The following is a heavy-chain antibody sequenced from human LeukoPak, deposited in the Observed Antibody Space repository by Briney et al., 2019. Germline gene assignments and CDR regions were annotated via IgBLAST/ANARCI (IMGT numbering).Heavy chain of an antibody. V-gene: IGHV3-23*01. CDR2: ISGSGGST. J-gene: IGHJ4*02. CDR1: GFTFSSYA. D-gene: IGHD5-12*01. Sequence: PGGSLRLSCAASGFTFSSYAMSWVRQAPGKGLEWVSGISGSGGSTFYADSVKGRFTISRDNSKNTLFLQMNSLRAEDTAVYYCAKRVATSSISYYFGYWGQGTLVTVSS. CDR3: AKRVATSSISYYFGY.